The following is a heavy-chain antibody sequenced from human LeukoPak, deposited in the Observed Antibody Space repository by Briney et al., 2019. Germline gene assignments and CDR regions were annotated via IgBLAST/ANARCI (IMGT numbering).Heavy chain of an antibody. J-gene: IGHJ4*02. CDR2: VNSASSAI. CDR1: GFNFNIYS. Sequence: PGGSLRLSCAASGFNFNIYSMNWVRQAPGKGLEWISYVNSASSAIYYSDSVKGRFTISRDNSKNTLYLQMNSLRAGDTALYYCAKGAGFLEWLSYYFDYWGQGTLVTVSS. CDR3: AKGAGFLEWLSYYFDY. D-gene: IGHD3-3*01. V-gene: IGHV3-48*01.